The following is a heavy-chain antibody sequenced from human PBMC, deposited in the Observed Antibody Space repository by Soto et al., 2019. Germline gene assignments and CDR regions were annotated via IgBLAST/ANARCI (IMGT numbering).Heavy chain of an antibody. CDR1: GGSFSTYG. CDR2: IIPIIGTA. J-gene: IGHJ6*02. Sequence: ASVKVSCKTSGGSFSTYGITWVRQAPGQGLEWMGEIIPIIGTANYTQKFQGRATITADESTSTAYMDLSSLRSEDTAVYYCARLSKPAGYCSGDGCLYYYGMDVWGQGTTVTVSS. V-gene: IGHV1-69*13. D-gene: IGHD2-15*01. CDR3: ARLSKPAGYCSGDGCLYYYGMDV.